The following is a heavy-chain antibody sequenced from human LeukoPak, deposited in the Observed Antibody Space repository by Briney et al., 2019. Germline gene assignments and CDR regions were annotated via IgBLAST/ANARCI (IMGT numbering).Heavy chain of an antibody. CDR3: ARDSSSGWYEHWFDP. CDR1: GFTVSSNY. V-gene: IGHV3-66*01. J-gene: IGHJ5*02. D-gene: IGHD6-19*01. CDR2: IYSVGST. Sequence: GGSLRLSCAASGFTVSSNYMSWVRQAPRKGLEWVSVIYSVGSTYYADSVKGRFTITRDNAKNSLYLQINSLRAEETAVYYRARDSSSGWYEHWFDPWGQGTLVTVSS.